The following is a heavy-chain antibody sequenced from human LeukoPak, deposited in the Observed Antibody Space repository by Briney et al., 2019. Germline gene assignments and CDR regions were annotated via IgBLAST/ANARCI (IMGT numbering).Heavy chain of an antibody. CDR2: ISYDGSNK. V-gene: IGHV3-30*04. CDR3: AGMVARYRLLLHDALDI. Sequence: GGSLRLSCAASGFTFSSYAMHWVRQAPGKGLEWVAVISYDGSNKYYADSVKGRFTISRDNSKKTLYLQMNSLRAEDSAVYYCAGMVARYRLLLHDALDIWGQGTMVTVSS. CDR1: GFTFSSYA. J-gene: IGHJ3*02. D-gene: IGHD2-2*01.